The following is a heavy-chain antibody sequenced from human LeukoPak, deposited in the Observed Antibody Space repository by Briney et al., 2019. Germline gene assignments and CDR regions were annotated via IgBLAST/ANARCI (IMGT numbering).Heavy chain of an antibody. CDR1: GFTFSSYA. J-gene: IGHJ4*02. Sequence: GGSLRLSCAASGFTFSSYAMSWVRQAPGKGLEWVSAISGSDGRTHYADSVKGRFTISRDNSKNTLYLQMNSLRAEDTAVCYCAVNWNLDYWGQGTLVTVSS. CDR3: AVNWNLDY. V-gene: IGHV3-23*01. CDR2: ISGSDGRT. D-gene: IGHD1-1*01.